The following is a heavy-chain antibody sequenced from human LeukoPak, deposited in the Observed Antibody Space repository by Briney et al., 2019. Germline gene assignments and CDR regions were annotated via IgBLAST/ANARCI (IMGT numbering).Heavy chain of an antibody. J-gene: IGHJ4*02. CDR2: IKQDGSEK. Sequence: GGSLRLSCAASGFAFSSYWMSWVRQAPVKGLEWVANIKQDGSEKYYVDSVKGRFTISRDNAKNSLYLQMNSLRAEDTAIYYCARGPSSAWSLGYWGQGTLVTVSS. CDR1: GFAFSSYW. D-gene: IGHD6-19*01. V-gene: IGHV3-7*01. CDR3: ARGPSSAWSLGY.